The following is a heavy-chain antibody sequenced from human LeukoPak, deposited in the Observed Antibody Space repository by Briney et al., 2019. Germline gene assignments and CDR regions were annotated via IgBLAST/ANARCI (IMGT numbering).Heavy chain of an antibody. J-gene: IGHJ4*02. CDR2: ISYDGSNK. CDR1: GFTFSSYA. Sequence: GRSLRLSCAASGFTFSSYAMHWVRQAPGKGLEWVAVISYDGSNKYYADSVKGRFTISRDNSKNTLYLQMNSLRAEDTAVYYCARGRGVVIYLFDYWGQGTLVTVSS. CDR3: ARGRGVVIYLFDY. D-gene: IGHD3-3*01. V-gene: IGHV3-30-3*01.